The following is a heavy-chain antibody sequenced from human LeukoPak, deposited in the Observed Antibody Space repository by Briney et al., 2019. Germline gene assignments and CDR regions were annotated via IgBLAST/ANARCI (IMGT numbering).Heavy chain of an antibody. J-gene: IGHJ3*02. CDR2: IYYSGST. Sequence: SQTLSLTCTVSGGSISSGGYYWSWIRQHPGKGLEWIGYIYYSGSTYYNPSLKSRVTISVDTSKNQFSLKLSSVTAADTAVYYCARELYYYDSSGYNAFDIWGQGTMVTVSS. CDR3: ARELYYYDSSGYNAFDI. V-gene: IGHV4-31*03. D-gene: IGHD3-22*01. CDR1: GGSISSGGYY.